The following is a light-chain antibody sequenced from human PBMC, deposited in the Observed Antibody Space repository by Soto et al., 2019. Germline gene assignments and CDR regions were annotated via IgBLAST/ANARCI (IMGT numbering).Light chain of an antibody. CDR2: EGS. J-gene: IGLJ2*01. CDR3: CAYAGSRGLV. CDR1: SSDVGSYNL. Sequence: QSALTQPASVSGSPGQSITISCTGTSSDVGSYNLVSWYQQHPGKAPKLMIYEGSKRPSGVSNRFSGSKSGNTASLTISGLQAEDEADHYCCAYAGSRGLVFGGGTKLTVL. V-gene: IGLV2-23*01.